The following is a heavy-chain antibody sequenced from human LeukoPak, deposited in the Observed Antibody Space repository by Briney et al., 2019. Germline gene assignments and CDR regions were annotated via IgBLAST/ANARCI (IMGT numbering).Heavy chain of an antibody. CDR3: AREVGGGASGQ. V-gene: IGHV3-66*01. J-gene: IGHJ4*02. CDR1: GFTVSSNY. Sequence: GGSLRPSCAASGFTVSSNYVSWGRQVPGQGLECVSVIYSDGTISYADSVKGRFTISRDNSENTLYLQMNSLRVEDTAVYYCAREVGGGASGQWGQGTLVTVSS. CDR2: IYSDGTI. D-gene: IGHD3-16*01.